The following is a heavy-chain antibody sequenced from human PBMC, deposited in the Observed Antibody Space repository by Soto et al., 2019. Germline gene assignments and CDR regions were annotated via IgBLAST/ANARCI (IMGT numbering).Heavy chain of an antibody. Sequence: QVQLVQSGAEVKEPGSSVRVSCKASGGTFDNFIMNWVRQTPGQGLEWMGGIVPMLGTPTYAEKFKGRVTISATGSTSTMYMEVTSLRSEDTAIYYCARNGTYSSSLSQYSGLDVWGPGTTVTGSS. D-gene: IGHD1-26*01. CDR3: ARNGTYSSSLSQYSGLDV. CDR1: GGTFDNFI. CDR2: IVPMLGTP. V-gene: IGHV1-69*01. J-gene: IGHJ6*02.